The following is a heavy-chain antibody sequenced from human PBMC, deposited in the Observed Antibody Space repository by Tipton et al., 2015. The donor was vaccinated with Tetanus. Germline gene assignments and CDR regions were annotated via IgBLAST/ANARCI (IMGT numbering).Heavy chain of an antibody. V-gene: IGHV4-39*01. CDR2: IYYSGST. CDR1: GGSISSSSYY. CDR3: ARVTEVAYGDFED. D-gene: IGHD4-17*01. Sequence: LRLSCTVSGGSISSSSYYWGWIRQPPGKGLEWIGSIYYSGSTYYNPSLKSRVTISVDTPKNQFSLKLSSVTAADTAVYYCARVTEVAYGDFEDWGQGTLVTVSS. J-gene: IGHJ4*02.